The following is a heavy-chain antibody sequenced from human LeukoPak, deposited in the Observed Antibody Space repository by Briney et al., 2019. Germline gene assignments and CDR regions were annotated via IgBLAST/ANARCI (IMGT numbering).Heavy chain of an antibody. CDR3: ARVGTAMVNRYYGMDV. CDR2: ISYDGSNK. CDR1: EFTFSNYA. D-gene: IGHD5-18*01. Sequence: GRSLRLSCAASEFTFSNYALHWVRQAPGKGLQWVAVISYDGSNKYYADSVKGRFTISRDNSKNTLYLQMNSLRAEDTAVYYCARVGTAMVNRYYGMDVWGQGTTVTVSS. J-gene: IGHJ6*02. V-gene: IGHV3-30-3*01.